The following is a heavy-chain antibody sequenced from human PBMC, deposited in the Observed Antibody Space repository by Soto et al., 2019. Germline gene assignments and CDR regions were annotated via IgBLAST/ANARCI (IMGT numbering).Heavy chain of an antibody. Sequence: GGSLRLSCAASGFTFSSYWMSWVRQAPGKGLEWVANIKQDGSEKYYVDSVKGRFTISRDNAKNSLYLQMNSLRAEDTAVYYCARGRYFDWFGNDYWGQGTLVTVSS. CDR1: GFTFSSYW. CDR2: IKQDGSEK. J-gene: IGHJ4*02. V-gene: IGHV3-7*01. CDR3: ARGRYFDWFGNDY. D-gene: IGHD3-9*01.